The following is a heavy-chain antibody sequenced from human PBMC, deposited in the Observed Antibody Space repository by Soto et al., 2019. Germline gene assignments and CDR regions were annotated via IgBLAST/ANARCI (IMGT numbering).Heavy chain of an antibody. V-gene: IGHV3-21*01. CDR1: GFTFSSYS. Sequence: EVQLVESGGGLVKPGGSLRLSCAASGFTFSSYSMNWVRQAPGKGLEWVSSISSSSSYIYYADSVKGRFTISRDNAKNSLDLQMNSLRAEDTAVYYCERIQRGYDAVDIWGQGTMVTVAS. J-gene: IGHJ3*02. CDR2: ISSSSSYI. CDR3: ERIQRGYDAVDI. D-gene: IGHD2-15*01.